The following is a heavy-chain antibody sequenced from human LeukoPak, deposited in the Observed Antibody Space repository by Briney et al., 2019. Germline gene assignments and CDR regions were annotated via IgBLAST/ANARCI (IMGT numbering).Heavy chain of an antibody. CDR3: ARYCSSTSCYTRAFDI. CDR2: INHSGST. Sequence: SETLSLTCAVYSGSFSGYYWSWIRQPPGKGLEWIGEINHSGSTNYNPSLKSRVTISVDTSKNQFSLKLSSVTAADTAVYYCARYCSSTSCYTRAFDIWGQGTMVTVSS. CDR1: SGSFSGYY. D-gene: IGHD2-2*02. J-gene: IGHJ3*02. V-gene: IGHV4-34*01.